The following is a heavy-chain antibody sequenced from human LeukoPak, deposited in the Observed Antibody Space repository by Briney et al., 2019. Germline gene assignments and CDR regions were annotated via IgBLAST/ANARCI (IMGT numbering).Heavy chain of an antibody. CDR2: IYYSGST. CDR3: ARTHNWNEDY. D-gene: IGHD1-20*01. V-gene: IGHV4-30-4*02. CDR1: GGSFSSGDYY. J-gene: IGHJ4*02. Sequence: SETLSLTCTVSGGSFSSGDYYWSWIRQPPGKGLEWIGYIYYSGSTYYNPSLKSRVTISVDTSKNQFSLKLNSVTAADTAVYYCARTHNWNEDYWGQGILVTVSS.